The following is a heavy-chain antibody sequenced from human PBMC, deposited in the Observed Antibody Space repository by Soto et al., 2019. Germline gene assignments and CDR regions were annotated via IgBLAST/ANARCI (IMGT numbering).Heavy chain of an antibody. D-gene: IGHD5-12*01. CDR2: ISFDASEK. V-gene: IGHV3-30*04. CDR1: GFRFSGFG. J-gene: IGHJ1*01. CDR3: ARDLGGYVHLWDKSNY. Sequence: QVQLVESGGGVVQPCASLTLSCAASGFRFSGFGMHWVRQAPGKGLEWVAVISFDASEKFYVDSVKGRFSISRDDSHSKVFLQMNSLRREDTGVYYCARDLGGYVHLWDKSNYWGQGTLVNVS.